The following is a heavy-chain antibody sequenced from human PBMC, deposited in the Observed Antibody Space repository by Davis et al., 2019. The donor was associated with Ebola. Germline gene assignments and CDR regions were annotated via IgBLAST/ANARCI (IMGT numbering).Heavy chain of an antibody. Sequence: GESLKISCAASGFTFSGSAMHWVRQASGKGLEWVGRIRSKANSYATAYAASVKGRFTISRDDSKNTAYLQMNSLKTEDTAVYYCARSVRLSLDYWGQGTLVTVSS. CDR3: ARSVRLSLDY. J-gene: IGHJ4*02. CDR2: IRSKANSYAT. V-gene: IGHV3-73*01. CDR1: GFTFSGSA.